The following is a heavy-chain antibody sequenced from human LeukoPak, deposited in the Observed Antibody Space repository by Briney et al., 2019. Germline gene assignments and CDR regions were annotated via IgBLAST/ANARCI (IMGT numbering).Heavy chain of an antibody. V-gene: IGHV3-7*04. CDR2: IKEDGSEK. CDR1: GFTFSNYW. D-gene: IGHD2-21*01. CDR3: SREGLWVGLDSGKTRQAYWES. Sequence: GGSLRLSCAASGFTFSNYWMSWVRQAPGKGLKWVANIKEDGSEKYYADSVKGRFTISRDNAKNSLNLQMNSLRAEDTAVYYCSREGLWVGLDSGKTRQAYWESWGQGTMVTVSS. J-gene: IGHJ3*01.